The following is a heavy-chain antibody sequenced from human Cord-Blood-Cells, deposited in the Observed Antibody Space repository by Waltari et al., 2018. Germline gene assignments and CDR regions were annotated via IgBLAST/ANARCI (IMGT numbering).Heavy chain of an antibody. J-gene: IGHJ6*02. V-gene: IGHV3-21*01. CDR2: ISISSSYR. Sequence: EVQLVESGGGLVKPGGSLRLSCAASGFTFSSYSMNWVRQAPGKGLEWVSSISISSSYRHHADSVKVRVTISRDTAKTSLYLQMNSLRGEDTAVYYWARATIGYYYGMDVWGQGTTVTVSS. CDR3: ARATIGYYYGMDV. CDR1: GFTFSSYS. D-gene: IGHD5-12*01.